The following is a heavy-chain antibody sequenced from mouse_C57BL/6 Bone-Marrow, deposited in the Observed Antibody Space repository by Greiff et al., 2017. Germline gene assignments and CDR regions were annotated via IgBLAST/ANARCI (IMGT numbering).Heavy chain of an antibody. CDR2: INYDGSST. CDR3: ARERNYYSNYDYAMDY. Sequence: EVKLEESEGGLVQPGSSMKLSCTASGFTFSDYYMAWVRQVPEKGLEWVANINYDGSSTYYLDSLKSRFIISRDNAKNILYLQMSSLKSEDTATYYCARERNYYSNYDYAMDYWGQGTSVTVSS. CDR1: GFTFSDYY. D-gene: IGHD2-5*01. J-gene: IGHJ4*01. V-gene: IGHV5-16*01.